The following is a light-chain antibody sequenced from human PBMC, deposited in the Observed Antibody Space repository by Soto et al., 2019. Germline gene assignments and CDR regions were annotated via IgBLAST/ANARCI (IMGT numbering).Light chain of an antibody. Sequence: DIQMTQSPSTLSASVGDRVTITCRASQSISSWLAWYQQKPGKAPKLLIFDASRLESGVPSRFSGSASGTEFTLTISSLQPEDFATYYCLQDYNYPWTFGQGTKVDIK. J-gene: IGKJ1*01. V-gene: IGKV1-5*01. CDR1: QSISSW. CDR2: DAS. CDR3: LQDYNYPWT.